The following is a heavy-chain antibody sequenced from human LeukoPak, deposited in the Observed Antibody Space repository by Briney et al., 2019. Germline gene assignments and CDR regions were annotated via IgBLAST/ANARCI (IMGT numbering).Heavy chain of an antibody. D-gene: IGHD6-19*01. J-gene: IGHJ4*02. CDR1: GGTFSSYA. Sequence: GASVKVSCKASGGTFSSYAISWVRQAPGQGLEWMGGIIPIFGTANYAQKFQGRVTITADESTSTAYMELRSLRSDDTAVYYCARREQWLVGDDYWGQGTLVTVFS. CDR3: ARREQWLVGDDY. CDR2: IIPIFGTA. V-gene: IGHV1-69*13.